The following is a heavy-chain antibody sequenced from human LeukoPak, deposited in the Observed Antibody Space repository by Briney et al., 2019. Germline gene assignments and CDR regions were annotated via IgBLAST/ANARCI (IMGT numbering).Heavy chain of an antibody. CDR1: GFTFSSYG. D-gene: IGHD3-22*01. CDR3: AKDLFYYDKGGFDY. J-gene: IGHJ4*02. Sequence: GSLRLSCAASGFTFSSYGLHWVRQAPDKGLGWVAFISYDGSNKFYGDSVKGRFTISRDNSKNTLYLQMNSLRTEDTAVYYCAKDLFYYDKGGFDYWGQGTLVTVSS. V-gene: IGHV3-30*18. CDR2: ISYDGSNK.